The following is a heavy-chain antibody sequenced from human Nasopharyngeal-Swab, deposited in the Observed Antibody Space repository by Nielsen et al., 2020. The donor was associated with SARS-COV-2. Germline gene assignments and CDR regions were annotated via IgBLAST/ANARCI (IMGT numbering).Heavy chain of an antibody. V-gene: IGHV3-21*01. D-gene: IGHD2/OR15-2a*01. CDR1: GFAFSTYG. CDR2: ISGTSSYI. CDR3: ARGCSSTTCYVSG. Sequence: GGSLRLSCAASGFAFSTYGMNWVRQAPGKGLEWVSSISGTSSYIYYADSVKGRFTISRDNAKNSLYLQMNGLRAEDTAVYYCARGCSSTTCYVSGWGQGTLVTVSS. J-gene: IGHJ4*02.